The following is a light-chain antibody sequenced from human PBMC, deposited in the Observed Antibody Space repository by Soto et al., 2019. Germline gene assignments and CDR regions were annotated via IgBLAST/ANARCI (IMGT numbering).Light chain of an antibody. J-gene: IGKJ1*01. CDR3: QQYLTTPWT. Sequence: DIVMTQSPDSLAVYLGEWATINCKSSQSVLYSSDNKNFLTWYQQRPGQPPKLLIYWASNRASGVPDRFSGSGSGTDFTLTISSLQAEDVAVYYCQQYLTTPWTFGQGTKVEI. CDR1: QSVLYSSDNKNF. CDR2: WAS. V-gene: IGKV4-1*01.